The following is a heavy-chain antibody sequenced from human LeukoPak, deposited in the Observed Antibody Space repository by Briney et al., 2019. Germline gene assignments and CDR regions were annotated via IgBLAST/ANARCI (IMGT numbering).Heavy chain of an antibody. CDR3: AQGRGSGSYSPFDY. Sequence: GGSLRLSCAASGFTFTTYAMSWVRQAPGKGLEWVSAISGSGGSTYYADSVKGRFTISRDNSKNTLYLQMNSLRAEDTAVYYCAQGRGSGSYSPFDYWGQGTLVTVSS. V-gene: IGHV3-23*01. CDR2: ISGSGGST. J-gene: IGHJ4*02. CDR1: GFTFTTYA. D-gene: IGHD3-10*01.